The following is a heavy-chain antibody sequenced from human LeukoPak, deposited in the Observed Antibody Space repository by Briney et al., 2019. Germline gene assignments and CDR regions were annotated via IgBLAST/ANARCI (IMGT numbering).Heavy chain of an antibody. Sequence: SETLSLTCTVSGGSISYFYWSWIRQPAGKGLEWIGRIYTSGSTNYNPSLKSRVTMSVDTSKKQFSLKLSSVTAADTAVYSCARKNIPSPRIRYSSDWNGRAFDYWGQGTLVTVSS. J-gene: IGHJ4*02. CDR3: ARKNIPSPRIRYSSDWNGRAFDY. CDR2: IYTSGST. V-gene: IGHV4-4*07. D-gene: IGHD6-25*01. CDR1: GGSISYFY.